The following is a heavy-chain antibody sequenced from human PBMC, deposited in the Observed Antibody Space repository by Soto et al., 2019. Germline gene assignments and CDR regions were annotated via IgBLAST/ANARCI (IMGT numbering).Heavy chain of an antibody. V-gene: IGHV1-8*01. Sequence: ASVKVSCKASGFTFTSYDINWVRQATGQGLEWMGWMNPNSGNTGYAQKFQGRVTMTRNTSISTAYMELSSLRSEDTAVYYCARSGAAAGFNWFDPWGQGTLVTVSS. J-gene: IGHJ5*02. CDR1: GFTFTSYD. CDR3: ARSGAAAGFNWFDP. CDR2: MNPNSGNT. D-gene: IGHD6-13*01.